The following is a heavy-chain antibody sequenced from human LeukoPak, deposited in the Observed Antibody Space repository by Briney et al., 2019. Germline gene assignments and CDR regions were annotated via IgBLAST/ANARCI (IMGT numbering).Heavy chain of an antibody. CDR3: ARDITAAASS. CDR1: GFTFSSYA. D-gene: IGHD6-13*01. CDR2: ISSSGSYI. Sequence: PGGSLRLSCAASGFTFSSYAMNWVRQAPGKGLEWVSSISSSGSYIYYADSVKGRSTISRDNAKNSLYLQMNSLRAEDTAVYYCARDITAAASSWGQGTLVTVSS. J-gene: IGHJ5*02. V-gene: IGHV3-21*01.